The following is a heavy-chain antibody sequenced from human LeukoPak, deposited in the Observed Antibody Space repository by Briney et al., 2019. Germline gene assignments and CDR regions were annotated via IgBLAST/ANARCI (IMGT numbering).Heavy chain of an antibody. CDR1: GFTFRSYA. CDR2: ISGSGGST. J-gene: IGHJ4*02. CDR3: AKKAGSGWYLDY. D-gene: IGHD6-19*01. Sequence: PGGSLRLSCAASGFTFRSYAMSWVRQAPGKGLEWVSAISGSGGSTYYADSVKGRFTISRDNSKNTLYLQMNSLRPEDTAVYYCAKKAGSGWYLDYWGQGTLVTVSS. V-gene: IGHV3-23*01.